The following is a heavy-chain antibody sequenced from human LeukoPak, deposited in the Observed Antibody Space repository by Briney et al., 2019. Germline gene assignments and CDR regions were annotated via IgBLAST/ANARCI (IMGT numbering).Heavy chain of an antibody. V-gene: IGHV1-46*01. D-gene: IGHD3-10*01. CDR2: INPSGGST. Sequence: ASVKVSCKASGYTFTSYYMHWVRQAPGQGLEWMGIINPSGGSTSYAQKFQGRVTMTRDTSTSTVYMELSSLRSEDTAVYYCARVWITMVRGPHNWFDPWGQGTLVTVSS. CDR3: ARVWITMVRGPHNWFDP. CDR1: GYTFTSYY. J-gene: IGHJ5*02.